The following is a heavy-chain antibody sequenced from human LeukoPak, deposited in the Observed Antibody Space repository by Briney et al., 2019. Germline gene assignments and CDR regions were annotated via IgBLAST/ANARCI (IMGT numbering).Heavy chain of an antibody. D-gene: IGHD3-16*02. V-gene: IGHV4-39*01. CDR1: GGSISSSSYY. CDR2: IYYSGST. J-gene: IGHJ5*01. CDR3: ARRGYDYVWGSYRRNWFDS. Sequence: PSETLSLTCTVSGGSISSSSYYWGWVRQPPGNGLEWIGSIYYSGSTYYNPSLKSRVTISVDTSKNQFSLKLSSVTAADTAVYYRARRGYDYVWGSYRRNWFDSWGQGTLVTVSS.